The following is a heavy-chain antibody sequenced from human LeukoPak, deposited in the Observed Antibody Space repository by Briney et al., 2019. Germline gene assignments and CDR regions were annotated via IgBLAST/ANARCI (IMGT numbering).Heavy chain of an antibody. CDR3: AKGTTMYAFDI. J-gene: IGHJ3*02. CDR2: ISSSSSYI. V-gene: IGHV3-21*04. Sequence: GGSLRLSCAASGFTFSSYSMNWVRQAPGKGLEWVSSISSSSSYIYYADSVKGRLTISRDNSKNSLYLQMNSLTTEDTASYFCAKGTTMYAFDIWGQGTMVTVSS. CDR1: GFTFSSYS. D-gene: IGHD1-1*01.